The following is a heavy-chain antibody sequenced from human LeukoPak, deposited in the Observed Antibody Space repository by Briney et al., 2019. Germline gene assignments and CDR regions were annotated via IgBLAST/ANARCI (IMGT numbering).Heavy chain of an antibody. CDR2: LSGSGGST. V-gene: IGHV3-23*01. J-gene: IGHJ4*02. CDR3: AKALGGYDFDY. Sequence: PGGSLRLSCAASGFTFRSYGMSWVRQAPGKGLEWVSSLSGSGGSTYYADSVKGRFTISRDNSKSTLFLHMNSLRAEDTAVYYCAKALGGYDFDYWGQGTLVTVSS. CDR1: GFTFRSYG. D-gene: IGHD3-16*01.